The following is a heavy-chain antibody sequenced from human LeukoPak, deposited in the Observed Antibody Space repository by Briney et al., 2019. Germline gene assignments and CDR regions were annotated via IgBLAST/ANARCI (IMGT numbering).Heavy chain of an antibody. CDR2: ISSNGGST. J-gene: IGHJ4*02. CDR3: ARDGAGARDY. CDR1: GLTVSKNY. D-gene: IGHD3-10*01. Sequence: GGSLRLSCAASGLTVSKNYMSWVRQAPGKGLEYVSAISSNGGSTYYANSVKGRFTISRDNTKNTLYLQMGSLRAEDMAVYYCARDGAGARDYWGQGTLVTVSS. V-gene: IGHV3-64*01.